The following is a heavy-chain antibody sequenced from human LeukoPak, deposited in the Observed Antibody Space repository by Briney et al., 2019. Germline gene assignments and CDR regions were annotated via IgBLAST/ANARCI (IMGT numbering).Heavy chain of an antibody. CDR3: ARSSGDYGDYVD. V-gene: IGHV4-34*01. J-gene: IGHJ4*02. CDR1: GGSFSGYY. Sequence: SETLSLTCAVYGGSFSGYYWSWIRQPPGKGLEWIGEINHSGSTNYNPSLKSRVTISVDTSENQFSLKLSSVTAADTAVYYCARSSGDYGDYVDWGQGTLVTVSS. D-gene: IGHD4-17*01. CDR2: INHSGST.